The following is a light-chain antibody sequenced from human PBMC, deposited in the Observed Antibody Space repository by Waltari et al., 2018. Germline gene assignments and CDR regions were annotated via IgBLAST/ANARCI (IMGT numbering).Light chain of an antibody. CDR2: WAS. J-gene: IGKJ1*01. CDR1: QSVLYSSNTKNH. CDR3: QQYYSLPWT. Sequence: DIVMTQSPDSLAVSLGERATTNCKSSQSVLYSSNTKNHLAWYQQKPGQPPKLLVYWASTRESGVPDRFSGSGSGTDFTLTISSLQAEDVAVYYCQQYYSLPWTFGQGTKVEIK. V-gene: IGKV4-1*01.